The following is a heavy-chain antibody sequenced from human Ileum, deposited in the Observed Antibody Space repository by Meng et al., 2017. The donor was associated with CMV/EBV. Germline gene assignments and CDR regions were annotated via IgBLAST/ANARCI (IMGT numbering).Heavy chain of an antibody. Sequence: GHPHGSGPGLAKPSHTPSLTCTVSGGSLSSGGFYWSWIRQHPGKGLEWIGYIYYSGSTYYNPSLRSRVAISIDTSKNQFSLKLTSVTAADTAVYFCARTNYGDYNWFDPWGQGTLVTVSS. D-gene: IGHD4-17*01. CDR3: ARTNYGDYNWFDP. J-gene: IGHJ5*02. V-gene: IGHV4-31*03. CDR2: IYYSGST. CDR1: GGSLSSGGFY.